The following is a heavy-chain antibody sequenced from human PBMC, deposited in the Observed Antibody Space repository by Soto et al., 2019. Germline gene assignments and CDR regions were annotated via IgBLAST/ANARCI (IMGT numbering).Heavy chain of an antibody. Sequence: ASVKVSCKASGYTFTSYGNSWERQAPGQGLEWMGWISAYNGNTNYAQKLQGRVTMTTDTSTSTAYMELRSLRSDDTAVYYCARDRKAMIVVAPDAFDIWGHGTMVTFSS. D-gene: IGHD3-22*01. V-gene: IGHV1-18*01. CDR1: GYTFTSYG. CDR2: ISAYNGNT. CDR3: ARDRKAMIVVAPDAFDI. J-gene: IGHJ3*02.